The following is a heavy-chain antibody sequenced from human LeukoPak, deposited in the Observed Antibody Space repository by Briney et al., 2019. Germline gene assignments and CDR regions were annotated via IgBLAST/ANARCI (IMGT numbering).Heavy chain of an antibody. V-gene: IGHV3-23*01. CDR2: ISGSGGNT. Sequence: GGSLRLFCAASGFTFSSYAMSWVRQAPGKGLEWVSAISGSGGNTYYADSVKGRFTISRDNPKNTMYLQMNSLRAEDTAVYYCAKYNYYGSGSYYNDFDYWGQGTLVTVSS. CDR1: GFTFSSYA. J-gene: IGHJ4*02. CDR3: AKYNYYGSGSYYNDFDY. D-gene: IGHD3-10*01.